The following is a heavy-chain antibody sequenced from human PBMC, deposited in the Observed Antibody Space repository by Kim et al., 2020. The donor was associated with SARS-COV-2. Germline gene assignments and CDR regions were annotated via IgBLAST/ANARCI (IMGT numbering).Heavy chain of an antibody. V-gene: IGHV1-3*01. CDR1: GYTFTSYA. CDR3: ARGGNREWELRFEDVYYYYGMDV. CDR2: INAGNGNT. D-gene: IGHD1-26*01. Sequence: ASVKVSCKASGYTFTSYAMHWVRQAPGQRLEWMGWINAGNGNTKYSQKFQGRVTITRDTSASTAYMELSSLRSEDTAVYYCARGGNREWELRFEDVYYYYGMDVWGQGTTVTVSS. J-gene: IGHJ6*02.